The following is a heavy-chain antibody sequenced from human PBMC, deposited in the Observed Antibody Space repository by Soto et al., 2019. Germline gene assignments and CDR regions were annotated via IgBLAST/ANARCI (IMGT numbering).Heavy chain of an antibody. Sequence: LRLSCAASGFTFSSYWMSWVRQAPGKGLEWVANIKQDGSEKYYVDSVKGRFTISRDNAKNSVYLQMNSLRAEDTAVYYCAREVRRITMVRGGIKTDNYYYGMDVWGQGTTVT. CDR3: AREVRRITMVRGGIKTDNYYYGMDV. CDR1: GFTFSSYW. J-gene: IGHJ6*02. V-gene: IGHV3-7*03. D-gene: IGHD3-10*01. CDR2: IKQDGSEK.